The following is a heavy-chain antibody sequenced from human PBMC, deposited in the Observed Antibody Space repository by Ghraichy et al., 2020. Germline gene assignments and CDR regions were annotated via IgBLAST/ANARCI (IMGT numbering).Heavy chain of an antibody. D-gene: IGHD6-19*01. CDR3: ARVMRVGSGWVHFDY. CDR2: IYYSGST. J-gene: IGHJ4*02. CDR1: GGSISSGGYY. Sequence: SETLSLTCTVSGGSISSGGYYWSWIRQHPGKGLEWIGYIYYSGSTYYNPSLKSRVTISVDTSKNQFSLKLSSVTAADTAVYYCARVMRVGSGWVHFDYWGQGTLVTVSS. V-gene: IGHV4-31*03.